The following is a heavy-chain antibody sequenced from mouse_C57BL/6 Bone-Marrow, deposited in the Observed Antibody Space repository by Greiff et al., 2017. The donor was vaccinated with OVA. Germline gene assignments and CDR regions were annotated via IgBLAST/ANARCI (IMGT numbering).Heavy chain of an antibody. CDR3: ARPAEDY. Sequence: QVHVKQPGAELVKPGASVKLSCKASGYTFTSYWMQWVKQRPGQGLEWIGEIDPSDSYTNYNQKFKGKATLTVDTSSSTAYMQLSSLTSEDSAVYYCARPAEDYWGQGTTLTVSS. V-gene: IGHV1-50*01. CDR2: IDPSDSYT. CDR1: GYTFTSYW. J-gene: IGHJ2*01.